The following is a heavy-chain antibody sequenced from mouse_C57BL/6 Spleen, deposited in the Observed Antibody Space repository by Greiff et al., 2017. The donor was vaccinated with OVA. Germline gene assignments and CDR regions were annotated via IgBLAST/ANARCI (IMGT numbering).Heavy chain of an antibody. Sequence: EVQGVESGGGLVQPGGSLSLSCAASGFTFTDYYMSWVRQPPGKALEWLGFIRNKANGYTTEYSASVKGRFTISRDNSQSILYLQMNALRAEDSATYYCARFHYYGSSYWYFDVWGTGTTVTVSS. J-gene: IGHJ1*03. CDR3: ARFHYYGSSYWYFDV. CDR1: GFTFTDYY. CDR2: IRNKANGYTT. V-gene: IGHV7-3*01. D-gene: IGHD1-1*01.